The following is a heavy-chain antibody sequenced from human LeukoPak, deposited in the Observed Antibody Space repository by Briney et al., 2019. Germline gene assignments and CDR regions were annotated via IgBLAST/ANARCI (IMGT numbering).Heavy chain of an antibody. CDR3: AVRGSAEGPIDY. J-gene: IGHJ4*02. CDR1: GGSFSGYY. V-gene: IGHV4-34*01. Sequence: SETLSLTCAVYGGSFSGYYWSWIRQPPGKGLEWIGEINHSGSTNYNPSLKSRVTISVDKSKNQFSLKLSSVTAADTAVYYCAVRGSAEGPIDYWGQGTLVTVSS. CDR2: INHSGST. D-gene: IGHD3-10*02.